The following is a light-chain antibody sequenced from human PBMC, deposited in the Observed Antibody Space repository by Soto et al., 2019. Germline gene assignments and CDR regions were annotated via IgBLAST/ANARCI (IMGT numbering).Light chain of an antibody. J-gene: IGKJ3*01. V-gene: IGKV1-33*01. CDR2: DAS. Sequence: DIQMTQSPSSLPASVGDRVTITCQASHDISNYLNWYQQKPGKAPKLLIYDASNLETGVPSRFSGSGSGTDFTFTISSLQPEDVATYYCQQYDNLPPFTFGPGTKVNIK. CDR1: HDISNY. CDR3: QQYDNLPPFT.